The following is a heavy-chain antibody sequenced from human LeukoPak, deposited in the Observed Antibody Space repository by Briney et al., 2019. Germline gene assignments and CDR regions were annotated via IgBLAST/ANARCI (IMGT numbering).Heavy chain of an antibody. CDR1: GFTYSNSW. Sequence: PGGPLRLSCAASGFTYSNSWMNWVRQAPGKGLEWVANIKPDGSEKYYVDSVKGRFTISRDNADNLLYLQMNSLRVEDTAVYFCTRVSILEVEDYWGQGTLVTVSS. D-gene: IGHD1-26*01. V-gene: IGHV3-7*01. CDR3: TRVSILEVEDY. J-gene: IGHJ4*02. CDR2: IKPDGSEK.